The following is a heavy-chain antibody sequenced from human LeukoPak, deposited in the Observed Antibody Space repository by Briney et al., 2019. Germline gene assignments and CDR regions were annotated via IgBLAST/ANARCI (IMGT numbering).Heavy chain of an antibody. CDR1: GITVSSND. V-gene: IGHV3-66*01. J-gene: IGHJ4*02. Sequence: GGSLRLSCAASGITVSSNDMSWVRQAPGKGLEWVSVIYSDTGTYYADSVKGRFTISRDNSKSTLYLQMNSLRVEDTAVYYCARGVASAGAAFDLWGQGTLVTVSS. CDR3: ARGVASAGAAFDL. D-gene: IGHD6-13*01. CDR2: IYSDTGT.